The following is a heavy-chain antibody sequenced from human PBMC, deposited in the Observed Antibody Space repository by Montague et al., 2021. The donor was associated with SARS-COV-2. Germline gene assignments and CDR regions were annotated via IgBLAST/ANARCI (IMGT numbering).Heavy chain of an antibody. CDR2: INYSGKT. V-gene: IGHV4-39*01. Sequence: SETLSLTCTVSGGSISSGTYYWGWVRRPPGKGLEWIGTINYSGKTYYNPSLKSRVTISVDTSKNQFSLKVTSVTAADTAVYYCARRAQWQLSWFFDFWGRGTLVTVSS. D-gene: IGHD6-19*01. CDR1: GGSISSGTYY. CDR3: ARRAQWQLSWFFDF. J-gene: IGHJ2*01.